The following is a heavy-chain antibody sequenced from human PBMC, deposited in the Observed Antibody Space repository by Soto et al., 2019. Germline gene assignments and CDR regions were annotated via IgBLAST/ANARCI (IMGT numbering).Heavy chain of an antibody. V-gene: IGHV4-59*08. Sequence: PSDTLSLTCAVSGGSISSYYWSWIRQPPGKGLEWIGYIYYSGSTNYNPSLKSRVTISVDTSKNQFSLKLSSVTAADTAVYYCARFNWYFDLWGRGTLVTVSS. CDR3: ARFNWYFDL. J-gene: IGHJ2*01. CDR2: IYYSGST. CDR1: GGSISSYY.